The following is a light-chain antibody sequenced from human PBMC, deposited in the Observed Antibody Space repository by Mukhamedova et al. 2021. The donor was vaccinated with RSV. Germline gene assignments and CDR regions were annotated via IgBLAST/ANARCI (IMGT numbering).Light chain of an antibody. J-gene: IGKJ5*01. V-gene: IGKV1-9*01. CDR3: QQFNTDPIT. Sequence: GKAPKLQISAASTLQSGVPSRFSGSGSGTDYTLTINSLQAEDFATHYCQQFNTDPITFGQGTRLEIK. CDR2: AAS.